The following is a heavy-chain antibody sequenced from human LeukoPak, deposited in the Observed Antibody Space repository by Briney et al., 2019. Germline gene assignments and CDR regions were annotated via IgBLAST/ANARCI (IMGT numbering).Heavy chain of an antibody. CDR2: ISSSSSYI. CDR1: GFTFSTYS. D-gene: IGHD6-19*01. J-gene: IGHJ4*02. CDR3: ARSPRYSSLNRG. V-gene: IGHV3-21*01. Sequence: GGSLRLSCATSGFTFSTYSMNWVRQAPGKGLEWGSSISSSSSYIYYADSVKGRFTISRDNAKNSLYLQMNSLRAEDTALYYCARSPRYSSLNRGWGQGTLVTVSS.